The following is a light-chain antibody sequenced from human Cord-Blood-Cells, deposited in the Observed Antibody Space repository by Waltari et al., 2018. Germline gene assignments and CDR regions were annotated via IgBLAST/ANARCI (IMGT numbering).Light chain of an antibody. J-gene: IGLJ3*02. V-gene: IGLV2-14*03. Sequence: QSALTQPASVSGSPGQSITIPCTGTSSHVGGYNYVSWYQQHPGKAPKLMIDDVSNRPSGVSNRFSGSKSGNTASLTISGLQAEDEADYYCSSYTSSSTVFGGGTKLTVL. CDR2: DVS. CDR1: SSHVGGYNY. CDR3: SSYTSSSTV.